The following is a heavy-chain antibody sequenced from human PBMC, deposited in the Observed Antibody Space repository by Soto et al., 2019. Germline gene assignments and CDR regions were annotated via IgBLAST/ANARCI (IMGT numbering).Heavy chain of an antibody. V-gene: IGHV1-18*01. CDR2: ISTYIGNT. Sequence: QVQLVQSGGEVKKPGASVKVSCKASGYTFTNYGISWVRQAPGQELECMGWISTYIGNTVYAQKLQGRVTMTTDTSTNTAYMELRSLRSDDTAVYYCAREWGQQWLPYGLDVWGQGTTVTVSS. CDR3: AREWGQQWLPYGLDV. CDR1: GYTFTNYG. D-gene: IGHD6-19*01. J-gene: IGHJ6*02.